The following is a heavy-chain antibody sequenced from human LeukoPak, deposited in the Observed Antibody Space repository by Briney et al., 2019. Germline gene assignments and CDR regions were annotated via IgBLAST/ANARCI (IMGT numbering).Heavy chain of an antibody. CDR3: AKDRGSSGYSVGTYFDY. J-gene: IGHJ4*02. Sequence: GGSLRLSCAASGFTFSSYGMHWVRQAPGKGLEWVAVISYDGSNKYYADSVKGRFTTSRDNSKNTLYLQMNSLRAEDTAVYYCAKDRGSSGYSVGTYFDYWGQGTLVTVSS. V-gene: IGHV3-30*18. CDR2: ISYDGSNK. D-gene: IGHD3-22*01. CDR1: GFTFSSYG.